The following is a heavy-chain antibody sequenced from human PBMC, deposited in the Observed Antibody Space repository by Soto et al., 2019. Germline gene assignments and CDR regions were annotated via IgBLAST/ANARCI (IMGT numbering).Heavy chain of an antibody. Sequence: GGSLRLSCAASGVTFTNDAMSWGRQAPGKGLGWVSASSGSGGSTYYADSVKGRCTISRDNSKNTLYLQMKSLRGEDTAIDYCALSRNHCWTGSRSNWFDLWGPGTLVTVSS. CDR2: SSGSGGST. J-gene: IGHJ5*02. D-gene: IGHD3-3*02. CDR3: ALSRNHCWTGSRSNWFDL. V-gene: IGHV3-23*01. CDR1: GVTFTNDA.